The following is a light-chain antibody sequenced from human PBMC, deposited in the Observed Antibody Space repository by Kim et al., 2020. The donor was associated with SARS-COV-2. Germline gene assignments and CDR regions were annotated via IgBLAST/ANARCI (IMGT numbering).Light chain of an antibody. J-gene: IGKJ1*01. Sequence: DSVMTQSPLSLPVTPVEPASISCRSSQSLLHSNGNNYLSWYVHKPGQSPQLLIYVASNRASGVPDRISGSGSGTDFTLKISRVEAEDVGVYYCMQSLLGPWTFGPGTKVNIK. CDR1: QSLLHSNGNNY. V-gene: IGKV2-28*01. CDR2: VAS. CDR3: MQSLLGPWT.